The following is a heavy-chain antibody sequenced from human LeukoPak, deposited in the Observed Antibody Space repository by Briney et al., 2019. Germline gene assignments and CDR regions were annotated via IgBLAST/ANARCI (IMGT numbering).Heavy chain of an antibody. V-gene: IGHV1-69*04. CDR2: IIPILGIA. J-gene: IGHJ4*02. Sequence: ASVKVSCKASGGTFSSYAISWVRQAPGQGLEWMRRIIPILGIANYAQKFQGRVTITADKSTSTAYMELSSLRSEDTAVYYCALLLGFGEFPFDYWGQGTLVTVSS. CDR3: ALLLGFGEFPFDY. CDR1: GGTFSSYA. D-gene: IGHD3-10*01.